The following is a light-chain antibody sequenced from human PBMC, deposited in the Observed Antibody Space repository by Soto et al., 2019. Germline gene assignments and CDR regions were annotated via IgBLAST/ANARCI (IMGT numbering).Light chain of an antibody. Sequence: IVLTQSPGTLSLSPGERATLSCRASQSVSSSYLAWYQQKPGQAPRLLIYDASIRATGIPDRFSGSGSGTDFSLTISRLEPEDFAVYYCHQYGSSPWTFGQGTKVDIK. J-gene: IGKJ1*01. CDR1: QSVSSSY. V-gene: IGKV3-20*01. CDR2: DAS. CDR3: HQYGSSPWT.